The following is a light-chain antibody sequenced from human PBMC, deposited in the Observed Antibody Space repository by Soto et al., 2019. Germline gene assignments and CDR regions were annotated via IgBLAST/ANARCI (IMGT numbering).Light chain of an antibody. CDR3: LQYNNWPRT. J-gene: IGKJ1*01. V-gene: IGKV3-15*01. CDR1: QSVSSN. Sequence: EIVMTQSPATLSVSPGERATLSCRASQSVSSNLAWYQQQPGQAPRLLIYGVSTRATGIPARFSGSGSGTEFTLTISSLQSEDFAVYYCLQYNNWPRTFGQGTKVEIK. CDR2: GVS.